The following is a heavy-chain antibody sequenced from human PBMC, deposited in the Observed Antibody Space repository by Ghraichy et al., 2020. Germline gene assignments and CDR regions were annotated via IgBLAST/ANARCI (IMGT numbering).Heavy chain of an antibody. V-gene: IGHV1-8*01. CDR1: GYIFTGYD. D-gene: IGHD6-19*01. CDR2: MNPSSGNT. J-gene: IGHJ4*01. CDR3: ARLDSSGWFPRYYFDN. Sequence: ASVKVSCKASGYIFTGYDINWVRQATGQGLEWVGWMNPSSGNTGYAQKFQGRVTITRNTSISTAYMELTSLRSEDTAVYYCARLDSSGWFPRYYFDNWGQGTLVTVSS.